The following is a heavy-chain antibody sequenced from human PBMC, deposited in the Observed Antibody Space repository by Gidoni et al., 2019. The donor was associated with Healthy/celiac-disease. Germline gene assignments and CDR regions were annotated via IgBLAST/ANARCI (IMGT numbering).Heavy chain of an antibody. Sequence: EVQMVESGGGLVEAGGSGGLCCAAYGFPFSNSSTNGVRPAPGKGLEWVSSISISSSYIYYADSLKGRFTTSINNAKNSLYLQMNSLIADDTAVYYCARDFYIVVVVAAVYYYGMDVWGQGTTVTVSS. V-gene: IGHV3-21*01. CDR2: ISISSSYI. CDR3: ARDFYIVVVVAAVYYYGMDV. J-gene: IGHJ6*02. D-gene: IGHD2-15*01. CDR1: GFPFSNSS.